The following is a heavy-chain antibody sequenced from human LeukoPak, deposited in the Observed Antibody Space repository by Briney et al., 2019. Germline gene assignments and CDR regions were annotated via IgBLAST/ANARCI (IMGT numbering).Heavy chain of an antibody. V-gene: IGHV4-30-2*01. Sequence: SQTLSLTCAVSGGSISSGGYSWSWIRQPPGKGLEWIGYIYHSGNTYYSPSLKSRVTISVDTSRNQFSLKLSSVTAADTAVYYCARDNGDYGFDYWGQGTLVTVSS. CDR2: IYHSGNT. CDR1: GGSISSGGYS. CDR3: ARDNGDYGFDY. D-gene: IGHD4-17*01. J-gene: IGHJ4*02.